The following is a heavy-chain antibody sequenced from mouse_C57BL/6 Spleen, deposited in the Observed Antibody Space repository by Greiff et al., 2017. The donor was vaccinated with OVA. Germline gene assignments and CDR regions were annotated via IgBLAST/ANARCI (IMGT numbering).Heavy chain of an antibody. CDR2: ISDGGSYT. V-gene: IGHV5-4*03. CDR3: ARGRRITTVVGYFDV. CDR1: GFTFSSYA. Sequence: DVKLVESGGGLVKPGGSLKLSCAASGFTFSSYAMSWVRQTPEKRLEWVATISDGGSYTYYPDNVKGRFTISRDNAKNNLYLQMSHLKSEDTAMYYCARGRRITTVVGYFDVWGTGTTVTVSS. J-gene: IGHJ1*03. D-gene: IGHD1-1*01.